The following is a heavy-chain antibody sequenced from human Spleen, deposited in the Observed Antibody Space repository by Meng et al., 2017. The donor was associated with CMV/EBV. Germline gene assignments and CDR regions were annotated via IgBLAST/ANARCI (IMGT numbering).Heavy chain of an antibody. CDR3: ARSRYYYDSSGYPYYYGMDV. CDR2: IYYSGST. Sequence: GSLRLSCTVSGGSVSSGSYYWSWIRQPPGKGLEWIGFIYYSGSTNYNPSLKSRVTISVDTSKNQFSLRLSSVTAADTAVYYCARSRYYYDSSGYPYYYGMDVWGQGTTVTVSS. D-gene: IGHD3-22*01. CDR1: GGSVSSGSYY. V-gene: IGHV4-61*01. J-gene: IGHJ6*02.